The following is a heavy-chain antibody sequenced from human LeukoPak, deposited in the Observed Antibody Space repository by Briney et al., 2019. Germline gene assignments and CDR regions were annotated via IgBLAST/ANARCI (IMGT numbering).Heavy chain of an antibody. CDR3: ARGGYSTIYYFDY. CDR2: ISSSSSYI. CDR1: GFTFSSYS. V-gene: IGHV3-21*01. J-gene: IGHJ4*02. Sequence: GGPLRLSCAASGFTFSSYSMNWVRQAPGKGLEWVSSISSSSSYIYYADSVKGRFTISRDNAKNSLYLQMNSLRAEDTAVYYCARGGYSTIYYFDYWGQGTLVTVSS. D-gene: IGHD3-22*01.